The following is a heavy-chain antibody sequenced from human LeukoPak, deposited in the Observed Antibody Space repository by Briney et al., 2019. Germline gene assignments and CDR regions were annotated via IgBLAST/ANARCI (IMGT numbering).Heavy chain of an antibody. V-gene: IGHV4-59*01. CDR3: ARADYYYDSSGYSLDY. D-gene: IGHD3-22*01. CDR1: GGSISSYY. J-gene: IGHJ4*02. Sequence: SETLSLTCTGSGGSISSYYWSLIRQPPGKGLEWIGYIYYSGSTNYNPSLKSRVTISVDTSKNQFSLKLSSVTAADTAVYYCARADYYYDSSGYSLDYWGQGTLVTVSS. CDR2: IYYSGST.